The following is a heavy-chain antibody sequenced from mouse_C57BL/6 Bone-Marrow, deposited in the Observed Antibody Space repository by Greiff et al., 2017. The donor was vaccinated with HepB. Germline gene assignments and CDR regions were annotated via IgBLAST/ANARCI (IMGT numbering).Heavy chain of an antibody. Sequence: VQLQQSGAELARPGASVKLSCKASGYTFTSYGISWVKQRTGQGLEWIGEIYPRSGNTYYNEKFKGKATLTADKSSSTAYMELRSLTSEDSAVYFCAREVYYYGSSYSGFAYWGQGTLVTVSA. V-gene: IGHV1-81*01. CDR1: GYTFTSYG. D-gene: IGHD1-1*01. CDR3: AREVYYYGSSYSGFAY. J-gene: IGHJ3*01. CDR2: IYPRSGNT.